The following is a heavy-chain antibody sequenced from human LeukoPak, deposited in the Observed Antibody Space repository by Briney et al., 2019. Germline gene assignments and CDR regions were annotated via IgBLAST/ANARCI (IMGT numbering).Heavy chain of an antibody. CDR1: GVSISPYY. V-gene: IGHV4-4*09. D-gene: IGHD3-3*01. J-gene: IGHJ3*01. CDR3: ARLSAAVHLGAFDL. CDR2: IHTSGSN. Sequence: SETLSLACAVSGVSISPYYWAWIRQPPGKGLEWIGYIHTSGSNNHSPSLKSRVTISLDKSKNHFSLRLTSVTAADTAVYYCARLSAAVHLGAFDLWGQGTMVTVSS.